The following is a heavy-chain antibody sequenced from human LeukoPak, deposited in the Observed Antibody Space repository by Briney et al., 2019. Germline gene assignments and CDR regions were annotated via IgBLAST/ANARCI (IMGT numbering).Heavy chain of an antibody. CDR3: ASSGGPTTVVTPWYFDY. V-gene: IGHV1-18*01. Sequence: GASVKVSCKASGYTFTSYGISWVRQAPGQGLEWMGWISAYNGNTNYAQKLQGRVTMTTDTSTSTAYMELSSLRSEDTAVYYCASSGGPTTVVTPWYFDYWGQGTLVTVSS. CDR2: ISAYNGNT. CDR1: GYTFTSYG. J-gene: IGHJ4*02. D-gene: IGHD4-23*01.